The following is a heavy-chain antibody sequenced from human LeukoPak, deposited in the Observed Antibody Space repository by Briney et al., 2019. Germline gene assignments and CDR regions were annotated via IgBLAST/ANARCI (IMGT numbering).Heavy chain of an antibody. J-gene: IGHJ4*02. Sequence: GGSLRLSCAASGFTFSDYYMNWIRQAPGKGLEWVSYISNSGSTIYYADSVKGRFTISRDNAKNSLFLQMNSLRAEDTAVYYCARDLSGPSDYWGQGTLVTVSS. V-gene: IGHV3-11*01. CDR2: ISNSGSTI. CDR1: GFTFSDYY. CDR3: ARDLSGPSDY.